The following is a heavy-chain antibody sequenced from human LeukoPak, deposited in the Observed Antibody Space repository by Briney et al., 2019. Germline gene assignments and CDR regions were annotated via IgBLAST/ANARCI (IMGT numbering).Heavy chain of an antibody. D-gene: IGHD3-3*01. CDR2: ISYDGSNK. Sequence: GGSLRLSCAASGFTFSSYGMHWVRQAPGKGLEWVAIISYDGSNKYYADSVQGRFTISRDNSKNTLDLQMNSLRAEDTAVYYCAREGFWSGSQYYYYGMDVWGQGTTVTVSS. V-gene: IGHV3-30*03. CDR3: AREGFWSGSQYYYYGMDV. CDR1: GFTFSSYG. J-gene: IGHJ6*02.